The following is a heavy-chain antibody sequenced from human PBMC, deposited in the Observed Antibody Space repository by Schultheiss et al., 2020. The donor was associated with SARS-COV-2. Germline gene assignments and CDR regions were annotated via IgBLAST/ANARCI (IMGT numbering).Heavy chain of an antibody. CDR3: AKGSGIAVAGHPYFDY. CDR2: ISGSDGST. Sequence: GGSLRLSCAASGFTFSSYAMSWVRQAPGKGLEWVSAISGSDGSTYYADSVKGRFTISRDNSKNTLYLQMNSLRAEDTAVYYCAKGSGIAVAGHPYFDYCGQGTLVTVSS. V-gene: IGHV3-23*01. J-gene: IGHJ4*02. CDR1: GFTFSSYA. D-gene: IGHD6-19*01.